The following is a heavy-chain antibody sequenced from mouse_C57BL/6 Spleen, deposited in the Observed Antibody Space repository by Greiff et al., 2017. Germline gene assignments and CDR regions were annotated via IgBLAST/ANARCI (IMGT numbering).Heavy chain of an antibody. V-gene: IGHV10-1*01. CDR1: GFSFNTYA. CDR2: IRSKSNNYAT. D-gene: IGHD2-4*01. J-gene: IGHJ1*03. Sequence: DVKLVESGGGLVQPKGSLKLSCAASGFSFNTYAMNWVRQAPGKGLEWVARIRSKSNNYATYYADSVKDRFTISRDDSESMLYLQMNNLKTEDTAMYYCVRRYDYGGYWYFDVWGTGTTVTVSS. CDR3: VRRYDYGGYWYFDV.